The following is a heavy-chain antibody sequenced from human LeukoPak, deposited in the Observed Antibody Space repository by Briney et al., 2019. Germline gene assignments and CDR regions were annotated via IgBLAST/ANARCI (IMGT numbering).Heavy chain of an antibody. CDR3: ARDLTRTDN. V-gene: IGHV3-7*03. D-gene: IGHD1/OR15-1a*01. CDR1: GFTFSSSW. Sequence: PGGSLRLSCAASGFTFSSSWMGWARQAPGKGLEWVANIKEDGSWKHYAVSVQGRFTISRDNAKNSLYLQMNSLRAEDTALYYCARDLTRTDNWGQGTLVTVSS. J-gene: IGHJ4*02. CDR2: IKEDGSWK.